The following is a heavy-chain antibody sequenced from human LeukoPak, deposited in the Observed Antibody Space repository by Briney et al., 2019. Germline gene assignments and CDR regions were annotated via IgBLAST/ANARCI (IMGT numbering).Heavy chain of an antibody. CDR3: AKVSASSWLGAFDI. CDR2: ISGDGGST. V-gene: IGHV3-43*02. J-gene: IGHJ3*02. Sequence: GGSLRLSCAASGFTFDEYALHWVRQAPGKGLEWVSLISGDGGSTYYADSVKGRSTISRDNSKNSLYLQMNSLRTEDTALYYCAKVSASSWLGAFDIWGQGTMVTVSS. D-gene: IGHD6-13*01. CDR1: GFTFDEYA.